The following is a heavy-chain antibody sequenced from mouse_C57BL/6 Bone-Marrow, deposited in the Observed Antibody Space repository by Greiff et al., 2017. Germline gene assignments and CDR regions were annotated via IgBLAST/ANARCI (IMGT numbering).Heavy chain of an antibody. CDR2: IYPGSGNT. CDR1: GYTFTDYY. V-gene: IGHV1-76*01. Sequence: SGAELVRPGASVKLSCKASGYTFTDYYINWVKQRPGQGLEWIARIYPGSGNTYYNEKFKGKATLTAEKSSSTAYMQLSSLTSEDSAVYFCARWGWLLRAMDYWGQGTSVTVSS. CDR3: ARWGWLLRAMDY. J-gene: IGHJ4*01. D-gene: IGHD2-3*01.